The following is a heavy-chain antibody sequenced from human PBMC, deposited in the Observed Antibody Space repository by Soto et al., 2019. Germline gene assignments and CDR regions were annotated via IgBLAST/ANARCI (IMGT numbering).Heavy chain of an antibody. CDR2: ISYNGNDK. V-gene: IGHV3-30*18. D-gene: IGHD2-21*02. J-gene: IGHJ1*01. CDR1: GFTFSGYA. Sequence: QEQLVESGGGVVQPGRSLRLSCAASGFTFSGYAMHWVRQAPGKGLEWVASISYNGNDKYYVDSVKGRFTISRDNSKNTLYLHMSSLTPEDTAVYYCAKDAGDQGYFQNWGQGTLVTVSS. CDR3: AKDAGDQGYFQN.